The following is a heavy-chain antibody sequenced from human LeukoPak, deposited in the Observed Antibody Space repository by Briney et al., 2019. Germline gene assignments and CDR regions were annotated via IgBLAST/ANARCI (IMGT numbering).Heavy chain of an antibody. Sequence: GGSLTLSCAASGFTFSSYWMSWVRQAPGKGLEWVANIKQDGSEKYYVDSVKGRFTISRDNAKNSLYLQMNSLRAEDTAVYYCAREGYSHLVYYFDYLGQRTLVTVSS. CDR1: GFTFSSYW. CDR2: IKQDGSEK. V-gene: IGHV3-7*01. J-gene: IGHJ4*02. CDR3: AREGYSHLVYYFDY. D-gene: IGHD6-13*01.